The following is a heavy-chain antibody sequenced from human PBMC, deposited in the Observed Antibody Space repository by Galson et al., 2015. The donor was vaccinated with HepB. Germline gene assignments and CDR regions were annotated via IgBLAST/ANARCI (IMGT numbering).Heavy chain of an antibody. D-gene: IGHD3/OR15-3a*01. CDR3: ARGSFVPGLYYYMDV. Sequence: SVKVSCKASGYTFTSYDINWVRQATGQGLEWMGRMNTNNCNTGYAQKFQGLVTMTRNTSISTAYMELSSLRSEDTVVYYCARGSFVPGLYYYMDVWGQGTTVTVSS. CDR1: GYTFTSYD. CDR2: MNTNNCNT. V-gene: IGHV1-8*01. J-gene: IGHJ6*03.